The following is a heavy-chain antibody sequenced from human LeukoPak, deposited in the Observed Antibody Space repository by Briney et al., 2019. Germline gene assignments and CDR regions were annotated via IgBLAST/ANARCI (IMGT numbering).Heavy chain of an antibody. CDR2: IYYSGST. V-gene: IGHV4-59*01. J-gene: IGHJ2*01. Sequence: SETLSLTCTVSNGSLSSYYWSWIRQPPGKGLEWIGYIYYSGSTNYNASLKSRVTISLDTSKNQFSLKLTSVTAADTAVYYCARDRMITFGGIIVPNWYFDLWGRGTLVTVSS. CDR1: NGSLSSYY. D-gene: IGHD3-16*02. CDR3: ARDRMITFGGIIVPNWYFDL.